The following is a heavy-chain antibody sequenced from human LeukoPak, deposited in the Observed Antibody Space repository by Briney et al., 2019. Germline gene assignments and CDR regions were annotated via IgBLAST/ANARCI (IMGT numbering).Heavy chain of an antibody. J-gene: IGHJ5*02. CDR2: IRYDGSNK. Sequence: PGGPLRLSCAASGFTFSSYGMHWLRQAPGKGLEGVAFIRYDGSNKYYADSVKGRSTISRDNSKNTLYLQINSLRAEDTAVYYCAKWVLLEIFGVVPTPNWFDPWGQGTLVTVPS. D-gene: IGHD3-3*01. V-gene: IGHV3-30*02. CDR3: AKWVLLEIFGVVPTPNWFDP. CDR1: GFTFSSYG.